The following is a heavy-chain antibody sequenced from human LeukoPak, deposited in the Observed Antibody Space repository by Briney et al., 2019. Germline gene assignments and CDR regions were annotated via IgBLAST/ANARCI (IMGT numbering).Heavy chain of an antibody. J-gene: IGHJ6*02. CDR2: ITDSGSAI. D-gene: IGHD5-24*01. CDR3: ARDCQRNYFYGMDV. V-gene: IGHV3-11*01. CDR1: GFSFSDYY. Sequence: PGGSLRLSCAASGFSFSDYYMNWIRQAPGKGLEWVSYITDSGSAIYYADSVKGRFTISRDNTKNSLYLQMNSLRAEDTAVYFCARDCQRNYFYGMDVWGQGTTVTVSS.